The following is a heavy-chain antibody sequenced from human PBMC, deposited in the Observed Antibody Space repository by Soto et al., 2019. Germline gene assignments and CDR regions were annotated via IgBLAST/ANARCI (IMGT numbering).Heavy chain of an antibody. Sequence: QLQLQESGPGLVKPSEPLSLTCTVSGGPITNSNYYWGWIRQPPGKGLEWIGRIFYDGSTYYNPALRSRVAISVDTSRNLFSLKLTSVTAAETAVYYCVRLVPATGAGVFWGQGSRVTVSS. D-gene: IGHD1-1*01. CDR2: IFYDGST. V-gene: IGHV4-39*02. CDR3: VRLVPATGAGVF. J-gene: IGHJ4*02. CDR1: GGPITNSNYY.